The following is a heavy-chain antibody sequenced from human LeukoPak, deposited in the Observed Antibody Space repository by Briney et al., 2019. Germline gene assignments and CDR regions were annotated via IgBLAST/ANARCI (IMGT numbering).Heavy chain of an antibody. CDR3: ARDLGCSSTSCYFPDAFDI. D-gene: IGHD2-2*01. Sequence: SETLSLTCTVSGGSISSYYWSWIRQPPGKGLEWIGYIYYSGSTNYNPSPKSRVTISVDTSKNQFSLKLSSVTAADTAVYYCARDLGCSSTSCYFPDAFDIWGQGTMVTVSS. J-gene: IGHJ3*02. V-gene: IGHV4-59*01. CDR2: IYYSGST. CDR1: GGSISSYY.